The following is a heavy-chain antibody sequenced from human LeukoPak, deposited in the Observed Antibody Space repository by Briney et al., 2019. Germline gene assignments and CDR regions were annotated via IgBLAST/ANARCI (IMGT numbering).Heavy chain of an antibody. CDR3: ARGAMGTTGDRAMVADY. J-gene: IGHJ4*02. D-gene: IGHD5-18*01. V-gene: IGHV1-2*02. Sequence: GSVKVSCKASGYTFTGYYIHWVRQAPGQGLEGMGWINPNSGVTNYAQKFQGRVTMTRDTSISTAYMELSRLRSDDTAVYYCARGAMGTTGDRAMVADYWGQGTLVTVSS. CDR1: GYTFTGYY. CDR2: INPNSGVT.